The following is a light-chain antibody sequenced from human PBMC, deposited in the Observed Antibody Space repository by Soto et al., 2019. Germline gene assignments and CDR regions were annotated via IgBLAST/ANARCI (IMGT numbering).Light chain of an antibody. V-gene: IGKV3-20*01. J-gene: IGKJ1*01. CDR1: QSVSSSY. CDR2: GAS. CDR3: QQYGNSRWT. Sequence: EVVLTQSPGTLSLFPGERATLSCRASQSVSSSYLAWYQQKPGQAPRLLIFGASSRATGIPDRFSGSGSGTDFILTISRLEPEDFAVYYCQQYGNSRWTCGQWTKVEIK.